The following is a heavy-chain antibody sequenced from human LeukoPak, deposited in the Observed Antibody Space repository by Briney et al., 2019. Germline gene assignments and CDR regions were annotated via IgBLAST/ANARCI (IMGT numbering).Heavy chain of an antibody. D-gene: IGHD2-2*01. CDR1: GYTFTSYY. Sequence: ASVKVSCKASGYTFTSYYMHWVRQAPGQGLEWMGIINPSGGSTSYAQKFQGRVSMTRDTSTSTVYMELSSLRSEDTAVYYCARTTPRRYCSSTSCYLGYWGQGTLVTVPS. CDR2: INPSGGST. V-gene: IGHV1-46*01. J-gene: IGHJ4*02. CDR3: ARTTPRRYCSSTSCYLGY.